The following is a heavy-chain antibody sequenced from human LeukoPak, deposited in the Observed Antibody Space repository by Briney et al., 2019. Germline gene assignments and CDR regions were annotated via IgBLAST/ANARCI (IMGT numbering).Heavy chain of an antibody. D-gene: IGHD3-3*01. CDR3: ARGPYYDFWSAPRGVFDC. J-gene: IGHJ4*02. CDR2: INHSGST. V-gene: IGHV4-34*01. CDR1: GGSFSGYY. Sequence: SETLSLTCAVYGGSFSGYYWSWIRQPPGKGLEWIGEINHSGSTNYNPSLKSRVTISVDTSKNQFSLKLSSVTAADTAVYYCARGPYYDFWSAPRGVFDCWGQGTLVTVSS.